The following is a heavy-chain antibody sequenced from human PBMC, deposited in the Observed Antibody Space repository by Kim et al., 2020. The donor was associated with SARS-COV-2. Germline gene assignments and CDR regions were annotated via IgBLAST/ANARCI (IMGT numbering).Heavy chain of an antibody. CDR2: IYYSGST. CDR3: ARCTVVHASGSLSYYGM. CDR1: GGSINNYH. Sequence: SETLSLTCTVSGGSINNYHWSWIRQPPGKGLEWLGHIYYSGSTNYNSALKNRVTISIDTSQNHFSLKLTSVTTADPAGYYSARCTVVHASGSLSYYGM. D-gene: IGHD3-10*01. V-gene: IGHV4-59*01. J-gene: IGHJ6*01.